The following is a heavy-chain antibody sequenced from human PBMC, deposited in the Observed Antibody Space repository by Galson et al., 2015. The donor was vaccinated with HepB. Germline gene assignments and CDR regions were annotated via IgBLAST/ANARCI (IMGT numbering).Heavy chain of an antibody. CDR3: AKDGKGANLAYYFDY. CDR1: GFTFGSYG. J-gene: IGHJ4*02. CDR2: ISYDGSNK. V-gene: IGHV3-30*18. D-gene: IGHD1-1*01. Sequence: SLRLSCAASGFTFGSYGMHWVRQAPGKGLEWVAVISYDGSNKYYADSVKGRFTITRDNSKNTLYLQMNSLRAEDTAVYYCAKDGKGANLAYYFDYWGQGTLVTVSS.